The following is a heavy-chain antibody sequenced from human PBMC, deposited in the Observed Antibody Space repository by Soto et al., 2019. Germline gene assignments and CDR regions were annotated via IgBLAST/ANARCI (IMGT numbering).Heavy chain of an antibody. CDR3: ARGGSGFWSGYDNYYYYYMDV. CDR2: INHSGST. Sequence: SETLSLTCAVYGGSFSGYYWSWIRQPPGKGLEWIGEINHSGSTNYNPSLKSRVTISVDTSKNQFSLKLSSVTAADTAVYYCARGGSGFWSGYDNYYYYYMDVWGKGTTVTV. CDR1: GGSFSGYY. D-gene: IGHD3-3*01. V-gene: IGHV4-34*01. J-gene: IGHJ6*03.